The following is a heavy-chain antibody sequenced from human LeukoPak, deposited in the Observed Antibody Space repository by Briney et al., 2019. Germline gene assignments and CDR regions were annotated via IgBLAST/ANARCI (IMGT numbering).Heavy chain of an antibody. CDR2: VHYSGDT. J-gene: IGHJ5*02. CDR3: ARSPAAAGPTHNWFDP. Sequence: SETLSLTCSVSGGSLTYASHYWGWIRQPPGKGLEWIGSVHYSGDTYYKPSLRSRVTISVDTSKNQFSLKLTSVTAADTAVYYCARSPAAAGPTHNWFDPWGQGTLVTVPS. V-gene: IGHV4-39*01. CDR1: GGSLTYASHY. D-gene: IGHD6-13*01.